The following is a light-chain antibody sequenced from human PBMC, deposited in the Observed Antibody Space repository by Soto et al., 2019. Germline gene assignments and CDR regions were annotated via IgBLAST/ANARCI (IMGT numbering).Light chain of an antibody. CDR3: CSYAGAYV. J-gene: IGLJ1*01. V-gene: IGLV2-23*01. Sequence: QSVLTQPASVSGSPGQSITISCTGTSSDIGNYNLVSWYQQHPGKAPKLMIYEGTKRPSGVSHRFSGSKSGNTASLTISGLQAEDEAEYYCCSYAGAYVFGTGTKLTVL. CDR2: EGT. CDR1: SSDIGNYNL.